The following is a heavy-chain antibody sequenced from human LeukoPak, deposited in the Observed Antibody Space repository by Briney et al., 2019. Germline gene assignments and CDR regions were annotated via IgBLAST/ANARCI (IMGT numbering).Heavy chain of an antibody. CDR3: TRSLGVVIHGGMDV. J-gene: IGHJ6*02. CDR2: IYYTGST. CDR1: GGSISSSSYY. Sequence: SETLSLTCTVSGGSISSSSYYWGWIRQPPGKGLEWIGSIYYTGSTNYNPSLKSRVTISLDTSKNQFSLKLSSVTAADTAVYFCTRSLGVVIHGGMDVWGQGTTVTVSS. V-gene: IGHV4-39*07. D-gene: IGHD3-3*01.